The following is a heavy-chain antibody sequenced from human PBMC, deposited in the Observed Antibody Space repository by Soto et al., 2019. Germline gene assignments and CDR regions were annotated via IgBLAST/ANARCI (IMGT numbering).Heavy chain of an antibody. CDR3: ARFVRSCSATTCSTRADV. D-gene: IGHD2-2*01. V-gene: IGHV4-39*07. CDR2: IYYSGST. CDR1: GGSISSSSYY. Sequence: PSETLSLTCTVSGGSISSSSYYWGWIRQPPGKGLEWIGSIYYSGSTYYNPSLKSRVTMSVDASKNQFSLKLRSVIVADTAVYHCARFVRSCSATTCSTRADVWGQGITVTVSS. J-gene: IGHJ6*02.